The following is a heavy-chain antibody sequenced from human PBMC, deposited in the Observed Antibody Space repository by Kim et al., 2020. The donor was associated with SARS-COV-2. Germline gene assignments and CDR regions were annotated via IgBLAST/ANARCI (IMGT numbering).Heavy chain of an antibody. J-gene: IGHJ5*02. V-gene: IGHV1-69*01. Sequence: FGTANYAQKFQGRVTITADESTNTAYMELSSLRSEDTAVYYCESNNCVDPWGQGTLVTVSS. CDR2: FGTA. CDR3: ESNNCVDP.